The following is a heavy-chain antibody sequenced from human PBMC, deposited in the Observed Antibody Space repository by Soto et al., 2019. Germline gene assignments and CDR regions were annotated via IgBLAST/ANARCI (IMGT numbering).Heavy chain of an antibody. CDR2: IYYSGST. CDR3: ARDSTSYDTTRYYYGMDV. V-gene: IGHV4-59*01. CDR1: GGSISSYY. J-gene: IGHJ6*02. Sequence: SETLSLTCTVSGGSISSYYWSWIRQPPGKGLEWIGYIYYSGSTNYNPSLKSRVTISVDTSKNQFSLKLSSVTAADTAVYYCARDSTSYDTTRYYYGMDVWGQGTTVTVSS. D-gene: IGHD3-9*01.